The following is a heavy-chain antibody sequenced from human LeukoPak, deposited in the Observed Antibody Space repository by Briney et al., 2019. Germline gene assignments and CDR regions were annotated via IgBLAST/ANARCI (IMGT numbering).Heavy chain of an antibody. J-gene: IGHJ4*02. CDR3: ARFDVAAAAFDY. Sequence: GASVKVFCKASGYTFTSYDINWVRQATGQGLEWMGWMNPNSGNTGYAQKFQGRVTMTRNTSISTAYMELSSLRSEDTAVYYCARFDVAAAAFDYWGQGTLVTVSS. CDR2: MNPNSGNT. CDR1: GYTFTSYD. D-gene: IGHD6-13*01. V-gene: IGHV1-8*01.